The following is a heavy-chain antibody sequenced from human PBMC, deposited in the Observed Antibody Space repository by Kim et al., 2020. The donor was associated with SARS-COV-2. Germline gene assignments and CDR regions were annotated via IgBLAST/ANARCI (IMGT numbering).Heavy chain of an antibody. V-gene: IGHV3-48*02. J-gene: IGHJ6*02. Sequence: GGSLRLSCAASGFTFSSYSMNWVRQAPGKGLEWVSYISSSSSTIYYADSVKGRFTISRDNAKNSLYLQMNSLRDEDTAVYYCARSEGFLTSDYYYYGMDVWGQGTTVTVSS. CDR1: GFTFSSYS. D-gene: IGHD3-3*01. CDR2: ISSSSSTI. CDR3: ARSEGFLTSDYYYYGMDV.